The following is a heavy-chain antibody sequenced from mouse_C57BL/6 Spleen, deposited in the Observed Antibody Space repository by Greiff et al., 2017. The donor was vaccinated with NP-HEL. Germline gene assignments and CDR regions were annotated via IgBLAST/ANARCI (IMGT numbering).Heavy chain of an antibody. J-gene: IGHJ4*01. V-gene: IGHV7-1*01. CDR3: AREDDYYAMDY. CDR1: GYTFSDFY. Sequence: EVKVVESGAGLVQPGRSLRLSCATSGYTFSDFYMEWVRQAPGKGLEWIAASRHTANDYTTKYRSSVKGRFIVTRDTSQSILYLQMNALRAEDTAIYYCAREDDYYAMDYWGQGTSVTVSS. CDR2: SRHTANDYTT.